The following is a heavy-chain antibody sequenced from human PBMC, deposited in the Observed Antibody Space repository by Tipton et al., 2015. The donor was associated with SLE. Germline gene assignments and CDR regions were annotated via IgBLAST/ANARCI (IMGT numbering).Heavy chain of an antibody. CDR3: ANSSPGYVSGGGSVDY. J-gene: IGHJ4*02. D-gene: IGHD5-12*01. V-gene: IGHV4-34*01. CDR1: SGSFSGYH. CDR2: INYSGST. Sequence: TLSLTCAIYSGSFSGYHWSWIRQSPGKGLEWIGEINYSGSTNYNPSLKSRVTISIGTSKNQLSLILSSVTAADTAVYYCANSSPGYVSGGGSVDYWGQGTQVTVSS.